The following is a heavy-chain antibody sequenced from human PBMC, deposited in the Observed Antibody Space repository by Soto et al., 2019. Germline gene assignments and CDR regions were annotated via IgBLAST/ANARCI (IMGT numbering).Heavy chain of an antibody. CDR2: IKQDGSEK. CDR1: GFTFSSYW. Sequence: PGGSLRLSCAASGFTFSSYWMSWVRQAPGKGLEWVANIKQDGSEKYYVDSVKGRFTISRDNAKNSLYLQMNSLRAEDTAVYYCARDLDDFWSGPDAFDIWGQGTMVTVS. CDR3: ARDLDDFWSGPDAFDI. J-gene: IGHJ3*02. D-gene: IGHD3-3*01. V-gene: IGHV3-7*01.